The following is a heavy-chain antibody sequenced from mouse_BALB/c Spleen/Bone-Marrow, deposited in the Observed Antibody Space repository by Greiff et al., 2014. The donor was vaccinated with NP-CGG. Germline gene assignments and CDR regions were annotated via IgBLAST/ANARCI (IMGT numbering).Heavy chain of an antibody. D-gene: IGHD2-3*01. CDR1: GYTLTSYW. CDR2: IYPGSGST. V-gene: IGHV1S22*01. J-gene: IGHJ3*01. Sequence: LQESGSELVRPGASVKPSCKASGYTLTSYWMHWVKQRPGQGLEWIGNIYPGSGSTNYDEKFKSKATLTVDTSSSTAYMQLSSLTFEDSAIYYCTRGEWLLRFAYWGQGTLVTVSA. CDR3: TRGEWLLRFAY.